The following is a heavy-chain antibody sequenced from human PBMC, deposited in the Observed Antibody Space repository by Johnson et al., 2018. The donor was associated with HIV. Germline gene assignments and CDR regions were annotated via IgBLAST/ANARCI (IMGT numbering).Heavy chain of an antibody. CDR3: TTEWDGLDAFDI. CDR2: ISSDGSTK. J-gene: IGHJ3*02. Sequence: QVQLVESGGGVVQPGRSLRLSCAASGFTFTHFAMDWVRQAPGKGLEWVAVISSDGSTKHYADSVKGRFTISRDNSKNTLYLQMNSLKTEDTAVYYCTTEWDGLDAFDIWGQGTMVTVSS. D-gene: IGHD1-14*01. V-gene: IGHV3-30*03. CDR1: GFTFTHFA.